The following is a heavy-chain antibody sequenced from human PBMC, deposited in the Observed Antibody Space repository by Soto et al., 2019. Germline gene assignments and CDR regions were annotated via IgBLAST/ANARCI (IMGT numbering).Heavy chain of an antibody. CDR1: GFTFSTYG. J-gene: IGHJ4*02. CDR2: IWYAGSNK. D-gene: IGHD4-17*01. CDR3: ARGTVHFDY. V-gene: IGHV3-33*01. Sequence: QVQLVESGGGVVQPGRPLRLSCAASGFTFSTYGIHWVRQAPGKGLEWVAVIWYAGSNKYYADSVKGRFTISRDNSKNTLYLQMNSLRAEDTAEYYCARGTVHFDYWGQGTLVTVSS.